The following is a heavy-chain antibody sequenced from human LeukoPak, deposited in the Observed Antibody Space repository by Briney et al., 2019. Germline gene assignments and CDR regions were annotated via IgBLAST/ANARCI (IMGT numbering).Heavy chain of an antibody. D-gene: IGHD2-21*01. CDR1: GFTFSSYW. J-gene: IGHJ1*01. CDR3: ASAREYCGSAECYEYFHH. CDR2: IKGDGSST. V-gene: IGHV3-74*03. Sequence: GGSLRLSCAVSGFTFSSYWMHWVRQAPGKGLVWVSRIKGDGSSTKYADSVKGRFTISRDNAKNTLYLQMNSLRAEDTAVYYCASAREYCGSAECYEYFHHWGQGTLVTVSS.